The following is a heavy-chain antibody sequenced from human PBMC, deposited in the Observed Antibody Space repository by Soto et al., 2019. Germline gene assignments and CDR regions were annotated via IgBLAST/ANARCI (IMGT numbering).Heavy chain of an antibody. J-gene: IGHJ4*02. D-gene: IGHD4-17*01. V-gene: IGHV1-18*04. Sequence: QVHLVQSGGELEKPGASVKVSCKASGYSFSDFGITWVRQAPGQGLEWMGWISGKNGNTNYAQQVQGRVTLTADTSTSTAYMEMTALTSDDTGIYYCARSDYYEDTGTFENWCQGTPVTVPS. CDR2: ISGKNGNT. CDR1: GYSFSDFG. CDR3: ARSDYYEDTGTFEN.